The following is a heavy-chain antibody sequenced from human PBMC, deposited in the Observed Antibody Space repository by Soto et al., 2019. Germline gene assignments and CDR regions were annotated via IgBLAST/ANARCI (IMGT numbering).Heavy chain of an antibody. Sequence: ASVKVSCKASGGTLRNSTINWVRQAPGQGLEWMGRISTYNGNTNYPQSLQGRLTMTTDTSTTTPYMELRSLRSDDTAVYYCARDPYHVLMVNAPNLYGMDVWGQGTTVTVSS. CDR3: ARDPYHVLMVNAPNLYGMDV. CDR2: ISTYNGNT. D-gene: IGHD2-8*01. CDR1: GGTLRNST. J-gene: IGHJ6*02. V-gene: IGHV1-18*01.